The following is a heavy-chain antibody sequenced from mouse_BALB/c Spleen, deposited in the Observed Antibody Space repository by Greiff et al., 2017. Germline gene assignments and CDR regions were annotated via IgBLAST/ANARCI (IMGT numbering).Heavy chain of an antibody. CDR1: GFNIKDTY. CDR3: ASGVYGYDVWFAY. V-gene: IGHV14-3*02. D-gene: IGHD2-2*01. CDR2: IDPANGNT. Sequence: VQLKESGAELVKPGASVKLSCTASGFNIKDTYMHWVKQRPEQGLEWIGRIDPANGNTKYDPKFQGKATITADTSSNTAYLQLSSLTSEDTAVYYCASGVYGYDVWFAYWGQGTLVTVSA. J-gene: IGHJ3*01.